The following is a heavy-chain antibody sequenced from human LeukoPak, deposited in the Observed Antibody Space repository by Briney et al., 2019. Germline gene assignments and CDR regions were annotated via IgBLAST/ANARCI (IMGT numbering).Heavy chain of an antibody. CDR3: AQDSYYYYIDV. J-gene: IGHJ6*03. CDR2: IGYDGSSK. V-gene: IGHV3-30*02. Sequence: PGGSLRLSCAASGFTFRSYGMHWVRQAPGKGLEWVTFIGYDGSSKYYTDSVKGRFTISRDNSKNTLYLQMNSLRAEDTAIYYCAQDSYYYYIDVWGKGTTVTVS. CDR1: GFTFRSYG.